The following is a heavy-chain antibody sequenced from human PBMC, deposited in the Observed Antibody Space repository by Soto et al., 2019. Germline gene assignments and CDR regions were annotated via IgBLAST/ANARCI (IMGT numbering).Heavy chain of an antibody. CDR3: ARVIYDSSGYSYYFDY. CDR2: IWYDGRNK. CDR1: GFTFSSYG. J-gene: IGHJ4*02. D-gene: IGHD3-22*01. V-gene: IGHV3-33*01. Sequence: QVQLVESGGGVVQPGRSLRLSCAASGFTFSSYGMHWVRQAPGKGLEWVAVIWYDGRNKYYADSVKGRFTSSRDNSKNTLYLQMNSLRAEDTAVYYCARVIYDSSGYSYYFDYWGQGTLVTVSS.